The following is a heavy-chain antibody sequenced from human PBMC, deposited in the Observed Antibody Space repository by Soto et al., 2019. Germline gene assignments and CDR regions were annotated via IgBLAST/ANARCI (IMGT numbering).Heavy chain of an antibody. D-gene: IGHD4-4*01. Sequence: PWWSLRLSCSASVFTFSNAWMSWGRQAPGKGLEWVGRIKSKTDGGTTDYAAPVKGRFTISRGDSKNTLYLQMNSLKTEDTAVYYCTTDPRMATVTTTDDYWGQGTLVTVSS. CDR2: IKSKTDGGTT. CDR1: VFTFSNAW. V-gene: IGHV3-15*01. CDR3: TTDPRMATVTTTDDY. J-gene: IGHJ4*02.